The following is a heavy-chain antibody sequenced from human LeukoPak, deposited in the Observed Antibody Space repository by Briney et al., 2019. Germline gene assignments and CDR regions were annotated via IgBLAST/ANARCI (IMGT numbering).Heavy chain of an antibody. CDR1: GFTFSSYW. D-gene: IGHD3-22*01. Sequence: PGGSLRLSCAASGFTFSSYWMSWVRQAPGKGLEWVANIKQDGSEKYYVDSVKGRFTISRDNAKNSLYLQMNSLRSEDTAVYYCAGVDYYDSSGPIYWGQGTLVTVSS. J-gene: IGHJ4*02. CDR3: AGVDYYDSSGPIY. V-gene: IGHV3-7*03. CDR2: IKQDGSEK.